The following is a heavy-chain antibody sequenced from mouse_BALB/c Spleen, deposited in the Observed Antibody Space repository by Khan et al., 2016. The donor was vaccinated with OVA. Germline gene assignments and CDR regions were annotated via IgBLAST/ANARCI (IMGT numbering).Heavy chain of an antibody. V-gene: IGHV1-9*01. CDR3: ARGGYNPARDY. CDR2: ILPGSGNT. CDR1: GYTFSMYW. D-gene: IGHD3-1*01. Sequence: VQLQQSGAELMKPGASVTISCKATGYTFSMYWVEWVKQRPGHGLEWIGDILPGSGNTNNNEKFKGKATFTADTSSNTAYMELSSLTSEDSAVYYCARGGYNPARDYWGQGTSVTVSS. J-gene: IGHJ4*01.